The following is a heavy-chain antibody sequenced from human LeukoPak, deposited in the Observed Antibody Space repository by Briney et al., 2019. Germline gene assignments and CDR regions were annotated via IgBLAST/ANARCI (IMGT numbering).Heavy chain of an antibody. CDR3: ARDPPVIAAWIYYGMDV. V-gene: IGHV1-69*05. Sequence: GASVKVSCKASGGTFSSYAISWVRQAPGQGLEWMGGIIPIFGTANYAQKLQGRVTMTTDTSTSTAYMELRSLRSDDTAVYYCARDPPVIAAWIYYGMDVWGQGTTVTVSS. CDR1: GGTFSSYA. D-gene: IGHD6-25*01. J-gene: IGHJ6*02. CDR2: IIPIFGTA.